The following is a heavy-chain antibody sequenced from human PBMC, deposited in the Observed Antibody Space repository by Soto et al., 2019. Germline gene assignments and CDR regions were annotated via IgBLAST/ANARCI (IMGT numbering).Heavy chain of an antibody. CDR3: ATPPIVVVVAATLPEYFQH. V-gene: IGHV4-39*01. J-gene: IGHJ1*01. CDR1: GGSISSSSYY. CDR2: IYYSGST. D-gene: IGHD2-15*01. Sequence: SETLSLTCTVSGGSISSSSYYWGWIRQPPGKGLEWIGSIYYSGSTYYNPSLKSRVTISVDTSKNQFSLKLSSVTAADTAVYYCATPPIVVVVAATLPEYFQHWGQGTLVTVSS.